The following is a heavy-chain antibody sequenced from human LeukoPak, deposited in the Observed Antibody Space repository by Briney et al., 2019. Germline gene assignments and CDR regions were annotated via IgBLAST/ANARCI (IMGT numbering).Heavy chain of an antibody. J-gene: IGHJ4*02. D-gene: IGHD1-26*01. CDR3: ARGPIVGAYTGYF. Sequence: GGSLRLSCAASGFTFRDCYMDCVRQAPGKGLEWVGRIRNKANSFTTEYAASVKGRFTISRDDSKNSLYLQMNSLITEDTAVYYCARGPIVGAYTGYFWRQGTLVTVSS. CDR2: IRNKANSFTT. V-gene: IGHV3-72*01. CDR1: GFTFRDCY.